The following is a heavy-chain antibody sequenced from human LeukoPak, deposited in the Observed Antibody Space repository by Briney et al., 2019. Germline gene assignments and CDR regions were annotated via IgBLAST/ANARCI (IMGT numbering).Heavy chain of an antibody. Sequence: PSETLSLTCSVSGGSVSSGGFYRTWIRQPPGRGLVWIGYIYYSGSAGYNPSLKSRVTISVAPSKNHFSLKLSFVSPAGTAVYYCARGIVGVTYFVEWGEGMLVTVSS. CDR2: IYYSGSA. CDR3: ARGIVGVTYFVE. D-gene: IGHD1-26*01. CDR1: GGSVSSGGFY. J-gene: IGHJ4*02. V-gene: IGHV4-61*03.